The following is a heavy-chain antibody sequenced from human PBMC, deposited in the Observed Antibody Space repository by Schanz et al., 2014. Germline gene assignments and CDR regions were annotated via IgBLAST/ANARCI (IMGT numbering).Heavy chain of an antibody. CDR1: GYTFTDYG. CDR3: ARPSDSSWCKDV. Sequence: QVQVVQSGAEVKKPGASVKVSCKASGYTFTDYGVIWVRQAPGQGLEWMGWISTSKGNTNYIQKLQGRVTMTTDTSTSTSYMELTSLRFDDTAVYYCARPSDSSWCKDVWGKGTTVTVSS. D-gene: IGHD2-15*01. J-gene: IGHJ6*04. CDR2: ISTSKGNT. V-gene: IGHV1-18*01.